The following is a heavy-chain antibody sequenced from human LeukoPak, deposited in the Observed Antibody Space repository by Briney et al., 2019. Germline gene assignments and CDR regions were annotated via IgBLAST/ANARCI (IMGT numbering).Heavy chain of an antibody. D-gene: IGHD6-19*01. Sequence: PGGSLRLSCAASGFIFSTYPMHWVRQAPGKGLEWVSSISSSSSYIYYADSVKGRFTISRDNAKNSLYLQMNSLRAEDTAVYYCARDFAYSSGWYHWGQGTLVTVSS. CDR2: ISSSSSYI. CDR3: ARDFAYSSGWYH. J-gene: IGHJ4*02. V-gene: IGHV3-21*01. CDR1: GFIFSTYP.